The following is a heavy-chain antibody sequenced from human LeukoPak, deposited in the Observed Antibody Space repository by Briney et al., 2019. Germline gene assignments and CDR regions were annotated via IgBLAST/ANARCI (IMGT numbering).Heavy chain of an antibody. CDR2: IYYGGNT. CDR1: GGPISDISYY. CDR3: ARRRRAAAGHDY. Sequence: PSETLSLTCTVSGGPISDISYYWGWIRQPPGKGLEWIGSIYYGGNTYYNPSLKSRVTISVDTSNNQFFLKVIYVTAADTAVYYCARRRRAAAGHDYWGQGTLVTVSS. J-gene: IGHJ4*02. V-gene: IGHV4-39*01. D-gene: IGHD6-13*01.